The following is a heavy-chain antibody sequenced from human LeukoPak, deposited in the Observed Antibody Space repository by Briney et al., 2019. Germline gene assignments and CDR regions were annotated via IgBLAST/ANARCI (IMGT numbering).Heavy chain of an antibody. Sequence: PSETLSLTCAVSGGSISSSNWWSWVRQPPGKGLEWIGEIYHSGSTNYNPSLKSRVTISVDKSKNQFSLKLSSVTAADTAVYYCARAVSSSWYYFDYWGQGTLVTVSS. CDR3: ARAVSSSWYYFDY. V-gene: IGHV4-4*02. CDR1: GGSISSSNW. D-gene: IGHD6-13*01. J-gene: IGHJ4*02. CDR2: IYHSGST.